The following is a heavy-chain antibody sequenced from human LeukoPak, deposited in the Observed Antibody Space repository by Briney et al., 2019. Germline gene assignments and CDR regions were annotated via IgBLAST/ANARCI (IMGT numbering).Heavy chain of an antibody. CDR2: IRYDGSNK. Sequence: GGSLRLSCAASGFTFSSDGMHWVRQAPGKGLEWVAFIRYDGSNKYYADSVKGRFTISRDNSKNTLYLQMNSLRAEDTAVYYCARDYLLIHYDSSGYYRDAFDLWGQGTMDTVSS. V-gene: IGHV3-30*02. D-gene: IGHD3-22*01. CDR1: GFTFSSDG. CDR3: ARDYLLIHYDSSGYYRDAFDL. J-gene: IGHJ3*01.